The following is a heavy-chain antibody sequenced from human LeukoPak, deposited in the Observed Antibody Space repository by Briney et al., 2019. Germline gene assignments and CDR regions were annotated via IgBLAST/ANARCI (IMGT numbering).Heavy chain of an antibody. CDR3: ARDSSSYDAFDI. J-gene: IGHJ3*02. CDR1: GFTFSSYA. CDR2: ISGSGGST. Sequence: GGSLRLSCAASGFTFSSYAMSWVRQAPGKGLEWVSGISGSGGSTYYADSVKGRFTISRDNSKNTLYLQMNSLRAEDTAVYYCARDSSSYDAFDIWGQGTMVTVSS. D-gene: IGHD6-13*01. V-gene: IGHV3-23*01.